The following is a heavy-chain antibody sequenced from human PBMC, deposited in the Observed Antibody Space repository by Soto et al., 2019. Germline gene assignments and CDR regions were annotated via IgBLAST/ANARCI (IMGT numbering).Heavy chain of an antibody. J-gene: IGHJ4*02. CDR2: IIFYNGNT. CDR1: GDTVNNYG. Sequence: QVQLVQSGGEVTKPGASIKVSCKVYGDTVNNYGISWVRQAPGQEIEWMGWIIFYNGNTNYAQKLQGRVTLTTDTSTSTAYMELRSLRSDDTAVYYCASATSIAVAGKESWGQGTLVTVSS. CDR3: ASATSIAVAGKES. V-gene: IGHV1-18*01. D-gene: IGHD6-19*01.